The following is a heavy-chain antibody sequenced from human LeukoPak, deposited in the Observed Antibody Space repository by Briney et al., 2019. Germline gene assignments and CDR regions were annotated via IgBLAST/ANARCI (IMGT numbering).Heavy chain of an antibody. Sequence: GGSLRLSCAASRFTFRNYGMHWVRQAPGKGLEWVATIWYDGSNQYYADSVKGRFTISRDNSKNTLYLQMNSLRAEDTAVYYCARGVIWDSWGQGTLVTVSS. CDR1: RFTFRNYG. J-gene: IGHJ4*02. CDR3: ARGVIWDS. D-gene: IGHD2/OR15-2a*01. CDR2: IWYDGSNQ. V-gene: IGHV3-30*02.